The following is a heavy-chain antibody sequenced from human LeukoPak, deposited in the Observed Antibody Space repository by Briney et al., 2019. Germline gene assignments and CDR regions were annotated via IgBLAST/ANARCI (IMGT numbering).Heavy chain of an antibody. J-gene: IGHJ4*02. CDR3: AKRHNRVRGGPCFDY. D-gene: IGHD3-10*01. CDR2: IFGNGDTT. V-gene: IGHV3-23*01. CDR1: GFSFSSYA. Sequence: GGSLRLSCAASGFSFSSYAMNWVRQAPGKGLEWVSIIFGNGDTTYYADSVKGRFTVSRDNSKDTLYLQMNDLRPDDTAIYYFAKRHNRVRGGPCFDYWGQGLLVTVSS.